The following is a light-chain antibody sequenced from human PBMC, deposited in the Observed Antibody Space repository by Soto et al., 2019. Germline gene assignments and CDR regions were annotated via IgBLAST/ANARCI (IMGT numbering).Light chain of an antibody. CDR3: QQSYSTPLT. Sequence: DIQMTQSPSSLSASVGDRVTITCLAGQSISSYLNWNQQKPGKAPKLLIYAASSLQSGVPSRFSGSGSGTDFTLTISSLQPEDFATYYCQQSYSTPLTFGGGTKVEIK. CDR1: QSISSY. V-gene: IGKV1-39*01. J-gene: IGKJ4*01. CDR2: AAS.